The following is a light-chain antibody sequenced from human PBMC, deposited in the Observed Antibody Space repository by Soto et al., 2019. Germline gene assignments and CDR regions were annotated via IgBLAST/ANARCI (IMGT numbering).Light chain of an antibody. J-gene: IGKJ1*01. V-gene: IGKV3-20*01. CDR1: QSVTSTY. CDR2: GAS. Sequence: EIVLTQSPGTLSLSPGERATLSCRASQSVTSTYLAWYQQKPGQAPRLLIYGASRRATGIPDRFSGSGSGTDFTLTISRLEPEDFAVYYCQQYGSSPWTFGQGTKVDI. CDR3: QQYGSSPWT.